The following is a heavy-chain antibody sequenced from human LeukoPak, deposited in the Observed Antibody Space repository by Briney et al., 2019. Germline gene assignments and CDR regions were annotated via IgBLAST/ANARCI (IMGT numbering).Heavy chain of an antibody. Sequence: GGSLRLSCAASGFTFSDYGMSWVRQAPGKGLEWVSSTYTAGGSTHYADSVKGRFTISRDNAKNTLYLQMNSLRAEDTAVYYCARGYCSSTSCYAGYYFDYWGQGTLVTVSS. J-gene: IGHJ4*02. CDR2: TYTAGGST. V-gene: IGHV3-23*01. D-gene: IGHD2-2*01. CDR3: ARGYCSSTSCYAGYYFDY. CDR1: GFTFSDYG.